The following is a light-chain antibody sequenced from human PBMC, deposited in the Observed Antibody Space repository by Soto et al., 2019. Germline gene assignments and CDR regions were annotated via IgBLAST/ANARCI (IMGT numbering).Light chain of an antibody. J-gene: IGLJ2*01. CDR2: QDS. CDR3: QAWDSSTRVV. CDR1: KLGDKY. V-gene: IGLV3-1*01. Sequence: SYELTQPPSVSVSPGQTASITCSGDKLGDKYACWYQQKPGQSPVLVIYQDSKRPSGIPERFSGSNSGNTATLTISGTQAMDEADSYCQAWDSSTRVVFGGGTKLTVL.